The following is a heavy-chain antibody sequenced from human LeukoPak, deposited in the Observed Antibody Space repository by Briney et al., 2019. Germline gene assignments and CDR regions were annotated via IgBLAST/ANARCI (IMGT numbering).Heavy chain of an antibody. Sequence: ASVKVSCKASGGTFSSYAISWVRQAPGQGLEWMGGIIPIFGTANYAQKFQGGVTITADKSTSTAYMELSSLRSEDTAVYYYARDLSPYYDFWGHPNHYYYYYYMDVWGKGTTVTVSS. CDR2: IIPIFGTA. V-gene: IGHV1-69*06. D-gene: IGHD3-3*01. J-gene: IGHJ6*03. CDR1: GGTFSSYA. CDR3: ARDLSPYYDFWGHPNHYYYYYYMDV.